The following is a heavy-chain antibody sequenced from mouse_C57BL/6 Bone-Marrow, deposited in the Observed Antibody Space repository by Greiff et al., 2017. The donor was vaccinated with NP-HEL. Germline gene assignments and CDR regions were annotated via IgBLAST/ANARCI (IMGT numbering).Heavy chain of an antibody. CDR1: GYTFTDYY. Sequence: VQLQQSGPELVKPGASVKISCKASGYTFTDYYMNWVKQSHGKSLEWIGDINPNNGGTSYNQKFKGKATLTVDKSSSTAYMELRSLTSEDSAVYYCARWDSGWGQGTLVTVSA. D-gene: IGHD3-2*02. V-gene: IGHV1-26*01. CDR2: INPNNGGT. CDR3: ARWDSG. J-gene: IGHJ3*01.